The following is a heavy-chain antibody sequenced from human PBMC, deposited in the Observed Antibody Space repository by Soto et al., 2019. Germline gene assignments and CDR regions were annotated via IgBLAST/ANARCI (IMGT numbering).Heavy chain of an antibody. V-gene: IGHV1-69*13. CDR1: GCTFTSYA. CDR2: IIPIFGTA. J-gene: IGHJ4*02. D-gene: IGHD6-6*01. CDR3: ARPRSYSSSSGFDY. Sequence: SVKVSCKASGCTFTSYAINWVRQAPGQGLEWMGGIIPIFGTANYAQKFQGRVTITADESTSTAYMELSSLRSEDTAVYYCARPRSYSSSSGFDYWGQGTLVTVSS.